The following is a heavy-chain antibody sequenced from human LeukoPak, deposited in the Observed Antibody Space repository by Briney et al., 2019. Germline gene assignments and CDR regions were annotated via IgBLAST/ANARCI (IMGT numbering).Heavy chain of an antibody. D-gene: IGHD2-2*01. V-gene: IGHV4-59*08. CDR3: ARHLGYCSTTSCQPGFDP. Sequence: SETLSLTRILSLGSTTSYYWSWIPDPPERGLEWIGYIYYSGNTHYNPSLKRRDTISVDTFKNQFSLKLCSVTASDTPVYYCARHLGYCSTTSCQPGFDPWGQGTLVTVSS. CDR1: LGSTTSYY. CDR2: IYYSGNT. J-gene: IGHJ5*02.